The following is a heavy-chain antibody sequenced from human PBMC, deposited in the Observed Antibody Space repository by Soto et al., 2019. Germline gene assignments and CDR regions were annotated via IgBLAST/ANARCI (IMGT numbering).Heavy chain of an antibody. J-gene: IGHJ2*01. CDR1: GFTFSSYA. CDR2: ISGSGGST. D-gene: IGHD1-26*01. V-gene: IGHV3-23*01. CDR3: AKDLGIVGARAYWYFDL. Sequence: EVQLLESGGGLVQPGGSLRLSCAASGFTFSSYAMSWVRQAPGKGLEWVSAISGSGGSTYYADSVKGRFTISRDNSKNTLYLQMNSLRAEETAVYYCAKDLGIVGARAYWYFDLWGRGTLVTVSS.